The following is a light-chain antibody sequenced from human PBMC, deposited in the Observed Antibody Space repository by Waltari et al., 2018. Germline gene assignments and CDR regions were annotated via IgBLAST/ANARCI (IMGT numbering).Light chain of an antibody. CDR3: QQLNTYPII. J-gene: IGKJ5*01. Sequence: DIQLTQSPSFLSASVGHRVTITCRASQAISISLAWYQEKPGKAPKLLIYTASTLQSGVPARFSGSGSGTEFTLTISNLQPEDSATYYCQQLNTYPIIFGQGTRLEIK. CDR2: TAS. V-gene: IGKV1-9*01. CDR1: QAISIS.